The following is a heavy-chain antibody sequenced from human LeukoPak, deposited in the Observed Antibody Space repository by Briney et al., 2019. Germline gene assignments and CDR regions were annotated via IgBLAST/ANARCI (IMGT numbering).Heavy chain of an antibody. CDR1: GYTLTELS. Sequence: VASVKVSCKVSGYTLTELSMHWVRQAPGKGLEWMGGFDPEDGETIYAQKFQGRVTMTEDTSTDTAYMELSRLRSDDTAVYYCARKGTSGSGIDNWFDPWGQGTLVTVSS. CDR3: ARKGTSGSGIDNWFDP. D-gene: IGHD3-10*01. J-gene: IGHJ5*02. V-gene: IGHV1-24*01. CDR2: FDPEDGET.